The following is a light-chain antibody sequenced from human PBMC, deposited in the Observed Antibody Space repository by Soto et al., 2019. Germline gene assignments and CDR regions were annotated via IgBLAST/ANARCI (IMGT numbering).Light chain of an antibody. J-gene: IGKJ1*01. CDR3: QQRSNWPWT. V-gene: IGKV3-11*01. Sequence: EIVLTQSPATLSLSPGERATVSCRASPSVSSYLAWYQQKPGQAPRLLIYDASNRATGIPARFSGSGSGTDFTLTISSLEPEDFAAYYCQQRSNWPWTFGQGTKVEIK. CDR2: DAS. CDR1: PSVSSY.